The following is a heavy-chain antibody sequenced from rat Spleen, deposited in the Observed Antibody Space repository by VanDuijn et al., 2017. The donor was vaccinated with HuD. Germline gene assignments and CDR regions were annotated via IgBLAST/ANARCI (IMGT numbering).Heavy chain of an antibody. V-gene: IGHV5-31*01. J-gene: IGHJ2*01. CDR3: TRVDTMGHYEDC. CDR1: GFTFSSYW. D-gene: IGHD1-7*01. CDR2: ITNTGGST. Sequence: EVQLVETGGGLVQPGRSLKLSCVASGFTFSSYWIYWIRQAPGKGLEWVSSITNTGGSTYYPDSVKGRFTISRDNAKSTLYLQMNSLRSDDTATYYCTRVDTMGHYEDCWGQGVMVTVSS.